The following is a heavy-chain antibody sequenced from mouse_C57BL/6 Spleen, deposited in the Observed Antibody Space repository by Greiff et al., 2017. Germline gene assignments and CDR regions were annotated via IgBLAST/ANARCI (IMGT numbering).Heavy chain of an antibody. J-gene: IGHJ4*01. Sequence: VQLQQSGAELVKPGASVKLSCKASGYTFTEYTIHWVKQRSGQGLEWIGWFYPGSGSIKYNEKFKDKATLTADKSSSTVYMELSRLTSEDSAVYFCARHEEGYYSNSYYAMDYWGQGTSVTVSS. D-gene: IGHD2-5*01. CDR3: ARHEEGYYSNSYYAMDY. CDR1: GYTFTEYT. V-gene: IGHV1-62-2*01. CDR2: FYPGSGSI.